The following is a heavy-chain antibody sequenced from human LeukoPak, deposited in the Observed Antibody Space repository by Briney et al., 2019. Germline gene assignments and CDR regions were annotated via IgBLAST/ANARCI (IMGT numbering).Heavy chain of an antibody. D-gene: IGHD3-10*01. CDR1: GGSISSYY. V-gene: IGHV4-59*12. J-gene: IGHJ4*02. Sequence: SETLSLTCTVSGGSISSYYWSWIRQPPGKGLEWIGYIYHSGSTYYNPSLKSRVTISVDRSKNQFSLKLSSVTAADTAVYYCARSGYYGSGSYSRHFDYWGQGTLVTVSS. CDR2: IYHSGST. CDR3: ARSGYYGSGSYSRHFDY.